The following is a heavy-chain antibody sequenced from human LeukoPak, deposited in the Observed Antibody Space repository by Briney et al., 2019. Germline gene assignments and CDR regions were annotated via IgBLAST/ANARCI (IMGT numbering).Heavy chain of an antibody. D-gene: IGHD3-22*01. CDR3: AKDLTYYDSSGYYPAEYFQH. CDR1: GFIFSSYA. Sequence: PGGSLRLSCAASGFIFSSYAMSWVRQAPGKGLEWVSAISGSGGSTYYADSVKGRFTISRDNSKNTLYLQMNSLRAEDTAVYYWAKDLTYYDSSGYYPAEYFQHWGQGTLVTVSS. CDR2: ISGSGGST. V-gene: IGHV3-23*01. J-gene: IGHJ1*01.